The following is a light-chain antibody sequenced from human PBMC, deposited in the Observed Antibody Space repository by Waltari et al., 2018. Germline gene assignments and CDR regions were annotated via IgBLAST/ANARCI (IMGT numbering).Light chain of an antibody. CDR3: SSQSTKNGVI. CDR2: DVN. CDR1: SSDVGGDDS. J-gene: IGLJ2*01. V-gene: IGLV2-14*03. Sequence: QSALTQPASVSGSPGQSITISCTGSSSDVGGDDSVSWYEDHPAQAPKVIIYDVNKRPSGVSARFSGSKSGNTASLTISGLQAEDEATFYCSSQSTKNGVIFGGGTKVTVL.